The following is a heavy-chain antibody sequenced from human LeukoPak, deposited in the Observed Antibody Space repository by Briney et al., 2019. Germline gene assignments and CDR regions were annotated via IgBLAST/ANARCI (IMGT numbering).Heavy chain of an antibody. CDR2: ISGSGGST. J-gene: IGHJ5*02. D-gene: IGHD3-10*01. CDR3: AKATTPMVPVCWFDP. CDR1: GFTFSSYA. Sequence: GGSLRLSCAAPGFTFSSYAMSWVRQAPGKGLEWVSAISGSGGSTYYADSVKGRFTISRDNSKNTLYLQMNSLRAEDTAVYYCAKATTPMVPVCWFDPWGQGTLDTVSS. V-gene: IGHV3-23*01.